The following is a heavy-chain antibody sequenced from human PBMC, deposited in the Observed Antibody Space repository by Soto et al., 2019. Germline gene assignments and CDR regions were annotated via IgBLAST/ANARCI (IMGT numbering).Heavy chain of an antibody. CDR3: ARGIYGGSTYFFDH. V-gene: IGHV3-33*01. J-gene: IGHJ5*02. Sequence: PGGSLRLSCAASGFTFSNYGMHWVRQAPGKGLEWVAIVWFDGSHKYYADSVKGRFTISRDNSKNTLYLQMSSLRAEDTAMYYCARGIYGGSTYFFDHWGQATLVTVSS. CDR1: GFTFSNYG. D-gene: IGHD4-17*01. CDR2: VWFDGSHK.